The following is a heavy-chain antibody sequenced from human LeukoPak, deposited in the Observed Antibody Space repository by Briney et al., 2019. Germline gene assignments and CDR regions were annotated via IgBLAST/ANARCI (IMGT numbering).Heavy chain of an antibody. CDR1: GYTFTGYY. CDR2: INPNSGGT. D-gene: IGHD6-19*01. Sequence: GASVKVSCKASGYTFTGYYMHWVRQAPGQGLEWMGWINPNSGGTNYAQKFQGRVTMTRDTSISAAYMELSRLRSDDTAVYYCARDRRIAVAGTLVYWGQGTLITVSS. J-gene: IGHJ4*02. CDR3: ARDRRIAVAGTLVY. V-gene: IGHV1-2*02.